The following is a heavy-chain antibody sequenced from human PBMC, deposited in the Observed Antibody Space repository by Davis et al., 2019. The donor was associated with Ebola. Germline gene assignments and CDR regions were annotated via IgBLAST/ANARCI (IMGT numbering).Heavy chain of an antibody. Sequence: GGSLRLSCAASGFTFSSYAMSWVRQAPGKGLEWVSGISWNSGSIGYADSVKGRFTISRDNAKNSLYLQMNSLRAEDTALYYCAKGRIVAELDYWGQGTLVTVSS. J-gene: IGHJ4*02. D-gene: IGHD2-15*01. CDR3: AKGRIVAELDY. V-gene: IGHV3-9*01. CDR1: GFTFSSYA. CDR2: ISWNSGSI.